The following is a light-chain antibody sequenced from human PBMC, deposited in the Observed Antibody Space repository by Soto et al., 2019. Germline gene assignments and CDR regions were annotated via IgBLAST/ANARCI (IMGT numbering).Light chain of an antibody. CDR3: CSYAGSSTAV. CDR2: EGS. Sequence: QSALTQPASVSGSPGQSITISCTGTSSDVGSYKLVSWYQQHPGKAPKLMIYEGSKRPSGVSNRFSGSKSGNTASLTISGLQAEDEADYYCCSYAGSSTAVFGGGTQLTVL. V-gene: IGLV2-23*01. CDR1: SSDVGSYKL. J-gene: IGLJ7*01.